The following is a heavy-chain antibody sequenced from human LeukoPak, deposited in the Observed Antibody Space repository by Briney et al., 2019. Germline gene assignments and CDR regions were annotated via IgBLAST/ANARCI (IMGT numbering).Heavy chain of an antibody. V-gene: IGHV3-23*01. D-gene: IGHD6-6*01. CDR2: ISGSGGST. J-gene: IGHJ4*02. CDR1: GFTFSSYA. Sequence: GGSLRLSCAASGFTFSSYAMSWVRQAPGKGLEWVSAISGSGGSTYCADSVKGRFTISRDNSKNTLYLQMNSLGAEDTAVYYCAKDEYSRSSPYYFDYWGQGTLVTVSS. CDR3: AKDEYSRSSPYYFDY.